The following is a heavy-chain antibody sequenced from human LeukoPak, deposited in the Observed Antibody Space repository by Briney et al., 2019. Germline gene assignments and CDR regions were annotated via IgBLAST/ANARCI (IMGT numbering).Heavy chain of an antibody. Sequence: ASVKVSCKASGYTFTSYDINWVRQATGQGLEWMGWMNPNSGNTGYAQKFQGRVTITRNTSISRAYMELSSLRSEDTAVYYCARQISDRYSSSSGFDYWGQGTLVTVSS. J-gene: IGHJ4*02. CDR2: MNPNSGNT. V-gene: IGHV1-8*03. CDR1: GYTFTSYD. CDR3: ARQISDRYSSSSGFDY. D-gene: IGHD6-6*01.